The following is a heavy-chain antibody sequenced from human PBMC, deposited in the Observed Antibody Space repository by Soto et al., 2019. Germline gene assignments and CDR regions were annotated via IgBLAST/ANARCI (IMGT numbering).Heavy chain of an antibody. D-gene: IGHD3-22*01. CDR2: IIPIFGTA. V-gene: IGHV1-69*13. Sequence: SVKVSCKASGGTFSSYAISWVRQAPGQGLEWMGGIIPIFGTANYAQKFQGRVTITADESTSTAYMELSSLRSEDTAVYYCARDYYDSSGYYYVYRYFDYWGQGTLVTVSS. CDR1: GGTFSSYA. CDR3: ARDYYDSSGYYYVYRYFDY. J-gene: IGHJ4*02.